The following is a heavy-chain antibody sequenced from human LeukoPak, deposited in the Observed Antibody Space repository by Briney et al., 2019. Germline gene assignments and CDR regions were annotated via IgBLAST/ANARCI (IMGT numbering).Heavy chain of an antibody. V-gene: IGHV3-7*01. J-gene: IGHJ3*02. Sequence: GGSLRLSCAGSGFSFRRFWMTWVRQAPGRGLEWVANINGDGDGKRYADSVKDRFTISRDNARSLVFLQIHSLRDEDAALYYCARDSSPDSATTYYDALDMWGQGTMVTVSS. CDR1: GFSFRRFW. CDR3: ARDSSPDSATTYYDALDM. CDR2: INGDGDGK. D-gene: IGHD1-1*01.